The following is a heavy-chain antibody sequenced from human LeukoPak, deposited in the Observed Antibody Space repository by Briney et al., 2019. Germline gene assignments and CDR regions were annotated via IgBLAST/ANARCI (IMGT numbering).Heavy chain of an antibody. D-gene: IGHD6-13*01. Sequence: PGGSLRLSCAASGFTFSGYSMNWVRRAPGKGLEWVSSISSSSSYIYYADSVKGRFTISRDNAKNSLYLQMNSLRAEDTAVYYCARDRGIAAAGLFDYWGQGTLVTVSS. V-gene: IGHV3-21*01. CDR3: ARDRGIAAAGLFDY. J-gene: IGHJ4*02. CDR2: ISSSSSYI. CDR1: GFTFSGYS.